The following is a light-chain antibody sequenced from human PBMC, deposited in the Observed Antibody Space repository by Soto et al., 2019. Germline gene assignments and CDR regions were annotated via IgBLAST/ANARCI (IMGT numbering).Light chain of an antibody. Sequence: EIVLTQSPGSLSLSPGERATLSCRASQSVSSMSLAWYQQKPGQAPRLLISDASNRAADIPDRFSGSGSGTDFTLTINRLEPEDFAVYYCQQYAGSPRTFGQGTKVDI. V-gene: IGKV3-20*01. CDR1: QSVSSMS. CDR2: DAS. J-gene: IGKJ1*01. CDR3: QQYAGSPRT.